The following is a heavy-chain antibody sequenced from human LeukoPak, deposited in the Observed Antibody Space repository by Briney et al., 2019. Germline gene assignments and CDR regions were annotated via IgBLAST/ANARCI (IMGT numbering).Heavy chain of an antibody. V-gene: IGHV3-30*02. J-gene: IGHJ4*02. Sequence: GGSLRLSCAASGFTFSSYGMHWVRQAPGEGLEWVAFIRYDGSNKYYADSVKGRFTISRDNSKNTLYLQMNSLRAEDTAVYYCAKEDALLGYCSSTSCYIDYWGQGTLVTVSS. CDR3: AKEDALLGYCSSTSCYIDY. CDR2: IRYDGSNK. D-gene: IGHD2-2*02. CDR1: GFTFSSYG.